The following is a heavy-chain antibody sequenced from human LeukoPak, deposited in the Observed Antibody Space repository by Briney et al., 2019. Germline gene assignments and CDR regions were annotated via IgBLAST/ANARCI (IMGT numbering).Heavy chain of an antibody. CDR1: GGSISSSSYY. J-gene: IGHJ4*02. CDR2: IYYSWST. Sequence: SETLSLTCTVSGGSISSSSYYWGWIRQPPGKGLEWIGSIYYSWSTYYNPSLKSRVTISVDTSKNQFSLKLRSVTAADTAVYYCARYCGGDCKFFDYWGQGTLVTVSS. V-gene: IGHV4-39*01. D-gene: IGHD2-21*01. CDR3: ARYCGGDCKFFDY.